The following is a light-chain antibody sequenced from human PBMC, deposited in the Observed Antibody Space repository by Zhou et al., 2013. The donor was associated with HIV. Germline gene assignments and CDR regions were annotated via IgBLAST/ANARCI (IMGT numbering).Light chain of an antibody. J-gene: IGKJ5*01. CDR2: AAS. Sequence: DIQMTQSPSSVSASVGDRVTITCRASQDISGWLAWYQQKPGKVPKLLIYAASTLQSGVPSRFSGSGSGTDYTLTISSLEPEDFAVYYCQQRRHWPITFGQGTRLEIK. CDR1: QDISGW. V-gene: IGKV1-12*01. CDR3: QQRRHWPIT.